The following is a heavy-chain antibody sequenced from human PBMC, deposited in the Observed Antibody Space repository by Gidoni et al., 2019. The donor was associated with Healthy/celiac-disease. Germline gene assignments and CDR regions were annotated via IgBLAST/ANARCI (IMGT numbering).Heavy chain of an antibody. CDR3: ARDDDSSGHYYSGAFDI. D-gene: IGHD3-22*01. V-gene: IGHV3-48*02. CDR1: GFTFCSYS. CDR2: ISSSSSTI. Sequence: EVQLVESGGGLVQPGGSLRLSCAASGFTFCSYSMNWVRQAPGKGLEWVSYISSSSSTIYYADSVKGRFTISRDNAKNSLYLQMNSLRDEDTAVYYCARDDDSSGHYYSGAFDIWGQGTMVTVSS. J-gene: IGHJ3*02.